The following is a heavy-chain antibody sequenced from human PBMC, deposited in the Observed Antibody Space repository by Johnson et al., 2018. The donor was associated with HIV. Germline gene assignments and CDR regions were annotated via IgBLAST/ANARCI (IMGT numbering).Heavy chain of an antibody. V-gene: IGHV3-11*04. CDR3: ARDKGYCSGGSCAYDAFDI. Sequence: QVQLVESGGGLVKPGGSLRLSCVASGFTFSDYYMSWIRQAPGKGLEWVSYISISGSTIYYADSVKGLFTISRDNAKKSLYLQMNSLRAEDTAVYYCARDKGYCSGGSCAYDAFDIWGQGTMVTVSP. CDR2: ISISGSTI. J-gene: IGHJ3*02. D-gene: IGHD2-15*01. CDR1: GFTFSDYY.